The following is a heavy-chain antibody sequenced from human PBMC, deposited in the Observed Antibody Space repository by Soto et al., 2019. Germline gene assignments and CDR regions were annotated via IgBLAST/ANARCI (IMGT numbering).Heavy chain of an antibody. CDR3: ARADYDFWSGYSNWFDP. CDR1: GYTFTSYA. CDR2: INAGNGNT. V-gene: IGHV1-3*01. J-gene: IGHJ5*02. D-gene: IGHD3-3*01. Sequence: QVQLVQSGAEVKKPGASVKVSCKASGYTFTSYAMHWVRQAPGQRLEWMGWINAGNGNTKYSQKFQGRVTITRDTSASTAYMELSSLRSEDTAVYYCARADYDFWSGYSNWFDPWGQGTLVTVSS.